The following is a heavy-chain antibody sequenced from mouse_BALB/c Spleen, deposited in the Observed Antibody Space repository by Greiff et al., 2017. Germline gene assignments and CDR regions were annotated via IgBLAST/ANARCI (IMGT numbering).Heavy chain of an antibody. V-gene: IGHV3-2*02. CDR1: GYSITSDYA. CDR2: ISYSGST. Sequence: EVKLMESGPGLVKPSQSLSLTCTVTGYSITSDYAWNWIRQFPGNKLEWMGYISYSGSTSYNPSLKSRISITRDTSKNQFFLQLNSVTTEDTATYYCARGYYGMDYWGQGTSVTVSS. J-gene: IGHJ4*01. CDR3: ARGYYGMDY.